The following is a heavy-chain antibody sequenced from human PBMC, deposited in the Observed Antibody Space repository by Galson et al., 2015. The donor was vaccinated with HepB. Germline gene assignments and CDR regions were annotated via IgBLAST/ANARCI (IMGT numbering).Heavy chain of an antibody. CDR3: VRGSPLYSSGWPYFDI. CDR2: ISTTSINI. J-gene: IGHJ3*02. V-gene: IGHV3-11*01. CDR1: GFAFSDYS. Sequence: SLRLSCAASGFAFSDYSMNWIRQAPGKGLEWVSYISTTSINIYYADSVKGRFTISRDNAKNSLYLQMSSLRTDDTAVYYCVRGSPLYSSGWPYFDIWGQGTLATVSS. D-gene: IGHD6-19*01.